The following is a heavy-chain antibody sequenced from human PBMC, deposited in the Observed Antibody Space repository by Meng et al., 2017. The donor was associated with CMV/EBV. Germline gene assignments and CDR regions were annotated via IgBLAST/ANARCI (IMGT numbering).Heavy chain of an antibody. D-gene: IGHD3-3*01. V-gene: IGHV4-39*01. Sequence: SETLSLTCTVSGGSISSSSYYWGWIRQPPRKGLEWIGSINYSGRTYYNPSLKSRVTISVDTSKNQVSLKLSSVTAADTAVYYCARSYEFWSGYYFDYGGQGTLVTVSS. CDR1: GGSISSSSYY. J-gene: IGHJ4*02. CDR3: ARSYEFWSGYYFDY. CDR2: INYSGRT.